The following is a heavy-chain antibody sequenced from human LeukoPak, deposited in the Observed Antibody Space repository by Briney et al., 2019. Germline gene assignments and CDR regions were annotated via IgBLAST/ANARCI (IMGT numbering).Heavy chain of an antibody. CDR3: ARDSYYYDSSSRTFDY. CDR2: INTNTGNP. CDR1: GYTFTSYA. D-gene: IGHD3-22*01. Sequence: PGASVKVSCKASGYTFTSYAISWVRQAPGQGLEWMGWINTNTGNPTYAQGFTGRFVFSLDTSVSTAYLQISSLKAEDTAVYYCARDSYYYDSSSRTFDYWGQGTLVTVSS. J-gene: IGHJ4*02. V-gene: IGHV7-4-1*02.